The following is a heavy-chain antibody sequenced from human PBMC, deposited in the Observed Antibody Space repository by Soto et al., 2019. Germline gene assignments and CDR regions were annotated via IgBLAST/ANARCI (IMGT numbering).Heavy chain of an antibody. J-gene: IGHJ6*02. D-gene: IGHD3-22*01. CDR3: AIGNYYYDSEGLAV. CDR1: GFTFTGYW. CDR2: IDTDERSI. Sequence: EVQLAESGGALVQPGGSLRLSCVGSGFTFTGYWMHWVRQAPGTGLVWVSRIDTDERSIAYADSVKGRFTISRANAKNTVYMQMNSLRAEATAVYYCAIGNYYYDSEGLAVWGQGTTVTVSS. V-gene: IGHV3-74*03.